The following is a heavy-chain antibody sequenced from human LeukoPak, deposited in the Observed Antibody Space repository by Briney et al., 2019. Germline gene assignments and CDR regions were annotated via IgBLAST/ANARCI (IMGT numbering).Heavy chain of an antibody. D-gene: IGHD1-26*01. CDR3: ARDAGAYFPSHDAFDI. V-gene: IGHV3-30*04. Sequence: GRTLRLSCAASGFTFSSYAMHWVRQAPGKGLEWVAVISYDGSNKYYADSVKGRFTISRDNSKNTLYLQMNSLRAEDTAVYYCARDAGAYFPSHDAFDIWGQGTMVTVSS. CDR2: ISYDGSNK. CDR1: GFTFSSYA. J-gene: IGHJ3*02.